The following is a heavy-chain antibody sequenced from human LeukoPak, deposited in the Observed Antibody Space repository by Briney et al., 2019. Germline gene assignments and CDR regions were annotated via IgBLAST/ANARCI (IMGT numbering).Heavy chain of an antibody. CDR2: IYHSGST. Sequence: SETLSLTCAVYGGSFSGYYWSRLRQPPGQGLEWIGSIYHSGSTYYNPSLKSRVTISVDTSKTQFSLKLSSVTAAATAVYYCARAPLNYDFWSGYYFSGVFGAFDIWGQGTMVTVSS. CDR1: GGSFSGYY. J-gene: IGHJ3*02. D-gene: IGHD3-3*01. V-gene: IGHV4-34*01. CDR3: ARAPLNYDFWSGYYFSGVFGAFDI.